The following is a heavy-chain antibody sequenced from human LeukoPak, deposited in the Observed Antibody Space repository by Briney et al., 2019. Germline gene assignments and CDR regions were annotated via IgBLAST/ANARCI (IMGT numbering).Heavy chain of an antibody. CDR1: GYTFTSYG. V-gene: IGHV1-18*01. CDR2: ISAYNGNT. Sequence: ASVKVSCKASGYTFTSYGISWVRQAPGQGLEWMGWISAYNGNTNYSQKFQGRVTITRDTSASTAYMELSSLRSEDTAVYYCARDWNDDTRFDYWGQGTLVTVSS. D-gene: IGHD1-1*01. CDR3: ARDWNDDTRFDY. J-gene: IGHJ4*02.